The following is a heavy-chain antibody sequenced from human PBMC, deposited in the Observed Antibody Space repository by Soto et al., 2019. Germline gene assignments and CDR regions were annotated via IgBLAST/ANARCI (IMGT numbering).Heavy chain of an antibody. CDR3: GRDLGFFDY. J-gene: IGHJ4*02. CDR2: IKQDGSEK. CDR1: GFTFSSYW. V-gene: IGHV3-7*04. Sequence: DVQLVESGGGLVQPGGSLTLSFVASGFTFSSYWMTWVRQAPGKGLDWVATIKQDGSEKYYVDTVKGRFTISKDNAKKALDPEMNGLRGADPAVYYCGRDLGFFDYWGQGTLVTASS.